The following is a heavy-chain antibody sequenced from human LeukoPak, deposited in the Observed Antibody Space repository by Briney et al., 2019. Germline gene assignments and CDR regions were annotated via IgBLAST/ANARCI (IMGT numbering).Heavy chain of an antibody. V-gene: IGHV5-51*01. CDR3: ARMKTMIFTLGAFDI. J-gene: IGHJ3*02. D-gene: IGHD3-22*01. Sequence: GESMKISCKGSGYSFTSYWIGWVRQMAGKGLEWMGIIYPGDCGTRYSPSFQGQVTISANKSISTAYLQWSSLKASDTAMYYCARMKTMIFTLGAFDIWGQGTMVTVSS. CDR2: IYPGDCGT. CDR1: GYSFTSYW.